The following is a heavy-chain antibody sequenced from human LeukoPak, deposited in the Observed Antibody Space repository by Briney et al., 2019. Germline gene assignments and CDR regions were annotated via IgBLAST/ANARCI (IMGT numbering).Heavy chain of an antibody. D-gene: IGHD3-16*01. Sequence: ASVKVSCKASGYTFTSYAMHWVRQAPGQRLEWMGWSNAGNGITKYSQEFQGGVTITRDTSASTAYMELSSLRSEDMAVYYCARGVGFAFDIWGQGTMVTVSS. CDR2: SNAGNGIT. CDR1: GYTFTSYA. CDR3: ARGVGFAFDI. V-gene: IGHV1-3*02. J-gene: IGHJ3*02.